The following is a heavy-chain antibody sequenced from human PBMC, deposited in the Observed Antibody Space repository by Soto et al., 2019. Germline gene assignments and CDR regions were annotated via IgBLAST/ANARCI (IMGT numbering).Heavy chain of an antibody. Sequence: EVQLLESGGGLVQPGGSLRLSCAASGFISSAYAMSWVRQAPGKGVEWVSGISASGGSTYYTESVKGRFAISRDNSKNTLYLQMNRLRAEDTAVYSGAKDYAFEYWGQGDLVTVTS. CDR1: GFISSAYA. J-gene: IGHJ4*02. V-gene: IGHV3-23*01. CDR2: ISASGGST. D-gene: IGHD4-17*01. CDR3: AKDYAFEY.